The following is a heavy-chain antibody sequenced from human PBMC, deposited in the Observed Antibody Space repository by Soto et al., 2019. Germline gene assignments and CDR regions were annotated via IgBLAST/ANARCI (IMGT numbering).Heavy chain of an antibody. CDR2: MHHTGTT. D-gene: IGHD3-9*01. CDR3: ARGVGEQRHPYFVGLDS. Sequence: SENLSLTCTVTYYSITSHSYYWGWIRQSPGREMQWIGTMHHTGTTSYNPSLQSRATIAIDASKNQMFLKLISVTAADTAVYYCARGVGEQRHPYFVGLDSWGQGIQFSVSA. CDR1: YYSITSHSYY. V-gene: IGHV4-39*01. J-gene: IGHJ5*01.